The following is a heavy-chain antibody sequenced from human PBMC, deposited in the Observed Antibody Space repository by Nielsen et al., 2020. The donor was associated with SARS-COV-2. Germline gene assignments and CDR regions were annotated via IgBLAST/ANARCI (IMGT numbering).Heavy chain of an antibody. CDR2: ISYDGSNK. V-gene: IGHV3-30-3*01. J-gene: IGHJ6*03. D-gene: IGHD6-19*01. CDR3: ARDLQLRGWYLDYYYYMDV. Sequence: GESLKISCAASGFTFSSYAMHWVRQAPGKGLEWVAVISYDGSNKYYADSVKGRFTISRDNSKNTLYLQMNSLRAEDTAVYYCARDLQLRGWYLDYYYYMDVWGKGTTVTVSS. CDR1: GFTFSSYA.